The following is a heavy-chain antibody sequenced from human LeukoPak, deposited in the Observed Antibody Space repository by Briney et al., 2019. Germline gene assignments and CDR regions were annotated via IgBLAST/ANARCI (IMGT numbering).Heavy chain of an antibody. CDR3: TNIVVVTGMGY. V-gene: IGHV3-15*01. CDR1: GFTFSNAW. D-gene: IGHD2-21*02. J-gene: IGHJ4*02. CDR2: IKSKTDGGTA. Sequence: GGSLRLSCAASGFTFSNAWMSWVRQAPGKGLEWVGRIKSKTDGGTADYAAPVKGRFTISRDDSKNTLYLQMNSLKTEDTAVYYCTNIVVVTGMGYWGQGTLVTVSS.